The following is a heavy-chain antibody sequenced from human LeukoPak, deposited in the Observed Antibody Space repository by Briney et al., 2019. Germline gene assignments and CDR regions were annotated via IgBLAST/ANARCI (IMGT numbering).Heavy chain of an antibody. CDR2: ISGSGGST. D-gene: IGHD3-16*02. V-gene: IGHV3-23*01. Sequence: GGSLRLSCAASGFTFSSYAMSWVRQAPGKELEWVSAISGSGGSTYYADSVKGRFTISRDNSKNTLYLQMNSLRAEDTAVYYCAKGLDYVWGSYRYTGGFYFDYWGQGTLVTVSS. CDR3: AKGLDYVWGSYRYTGGFYFDY. J-gene: IGHJ4*02. CDR1: GFTFSSYA.